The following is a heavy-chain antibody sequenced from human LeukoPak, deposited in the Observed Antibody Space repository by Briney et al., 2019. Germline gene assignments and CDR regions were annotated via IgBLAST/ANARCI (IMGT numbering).Heavy chain of an antibody. CDR2: ISSSSSYI. D-gene: IGHD3-22*01. Sequence: GGSLRLSCAASGFTFSSYSMNWVRRAPGKGLEWVSSISSSSSYIYYADSVKGRFTISRDNAKNSLYLQMNSLRAEDTAVYYCARSSGYYPAFDYWGQGTLVTVSS. V-gene: IGHV3-21*01. J-gene: IGHJ4*02. CDR3: ARSSGYYPAFDY. CDR1: GFTFSSYS.